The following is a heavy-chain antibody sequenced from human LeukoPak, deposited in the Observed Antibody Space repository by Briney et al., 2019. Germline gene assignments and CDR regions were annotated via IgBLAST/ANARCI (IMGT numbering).Heavy chain of an antibody. CDR2: ISGSGGST. V-gene: IGHV3-23*01. CDR3: AKEVVGGGVGLDP. J-gene: IGHJ5*02. D-gene: IGHD2-8*02. Sequence: GGTLRLSCAASGFTFSTYGMSWVRQAPGKGLEWVSAISGSGGSTYYADSVKGRFTTSRDNSKNTLYLQMNSLRAEDTAVYYCAKEVVGGGVGLDPWGQGTLVTVSS. CDR1: GFTFSTYG.